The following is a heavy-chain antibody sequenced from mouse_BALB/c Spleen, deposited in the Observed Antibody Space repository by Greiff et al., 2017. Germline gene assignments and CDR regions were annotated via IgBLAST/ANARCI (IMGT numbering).Heavy chain of an antibody. CDR2: ISSGGGST. V-gene: IGHV5-12-1*01. CDR3: ARHIYYDYDAGMDY. D-gene: IGHD2-4*01. CDR1: GFAFSSYD. Sequence: EVKLMESGGGLVKPGGSLKLSCAASGFAFSSYDMSWVRQTPEKRLEWVAYISSGGGSTYYPDTVKGRFTISRDNAKNTLYLQMSSLKSEDTAMYYCARHIYYDYDAGMDYWGQGTSVTVSS. J-gene: IGHJ4*01.